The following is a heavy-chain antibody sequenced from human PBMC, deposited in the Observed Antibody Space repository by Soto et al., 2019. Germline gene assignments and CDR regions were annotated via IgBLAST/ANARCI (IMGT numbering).Heavy chain of an antibody. Sequence: GRSMRLSCEASGVTVISNYRSWVRQAPGKGLEWVSIIYAGGNTYYADSLKGRLTLSKDNSENTVYLQMNSLRPDDTAIYYCARGYWLDPWGQGTLVTVSS. J-gene: IGHJ5*02. CDR3: ARGYWLDP. V-gene: IGHV3-53*05. CDR2: IYAGGNT. CDR1: GVTVISNY.